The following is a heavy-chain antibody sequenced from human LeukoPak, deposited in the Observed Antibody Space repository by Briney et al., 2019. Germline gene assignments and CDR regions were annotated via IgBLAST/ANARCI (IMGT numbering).Heavy chain of an antibody. J-gene: IGHJ6*03. CDR2: MNPSSGNT. Sequence: ASVKVSCKASGYTFTSYDIIWLGQATGQGLEWMGWMNPSSGNTGYAEMLQGRVTMTRNNTISTAYMELSSLRSEDTAVYYCARGPGEIIYYYYFMDVWGKGTAVTVSS. CDR3: ARGPGEIIYYYYFMDV. D-gene: IGHD3-10*01. CDR1: GYTFTSYD. V-gene: IGHV1-8*01.